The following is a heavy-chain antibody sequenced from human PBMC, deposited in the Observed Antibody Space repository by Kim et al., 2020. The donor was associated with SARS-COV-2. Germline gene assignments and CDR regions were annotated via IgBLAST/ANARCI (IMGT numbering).Heavy chain of an antibody. CDR1: LFTFNNYW. CDR2: ISSDGRYT. J-gene: IGHJ6*02. CDR3: ARGMFSSGFDV. Sequence: GGSLRLSCAASLFTFNNYWINWVRHAPGKGLVWVSRISSDGRYTHYADSVKGRFTLSRDNAENTLFLQMNSLRAEDTAVYYCARGMFSSGFDVWGQGTTVTVSS. V-gene: IGHV3-74*01. D-gene: IGHD3-10*02.